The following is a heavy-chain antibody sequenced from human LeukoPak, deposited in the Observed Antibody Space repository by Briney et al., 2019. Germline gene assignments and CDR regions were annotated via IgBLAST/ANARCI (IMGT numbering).Heavy chain of an antibody. CDR3: ARLVQLESLGDWFAP. CDR1: GGSSSSYY. J-gene: IGHJ5*02. V-gene: IGHV4-59*08. CDR2: IYYSGST. Sequence: SETLSLTCTVSGGSSSSYYWSWIRQPPGKGLEWIGYIYYSGSTNYNPSLKSRVTISVDTSKNQFSLKLSSVTAADTAVYYCARLVQLESLGDWFAPSGQGTLVTVSS. D-gene: IGHD1-1*01.